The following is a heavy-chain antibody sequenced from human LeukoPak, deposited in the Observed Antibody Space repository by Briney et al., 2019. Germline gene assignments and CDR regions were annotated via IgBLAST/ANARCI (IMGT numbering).Heavy chain of an antibody. V-gene: IGHV4-31*03. J-gene: IGHJ6*02. CDR2: IYYSGST. Sequence: NSSETLSLTCTVSGGSISSGGYYWSWIRQHPGKGLEWIGYIYYSGSTYYNPSLKSRVSISVDTSKNQFSLKLSSVTAADRAVYYCARVNYSCSGSRYYYYGMDVWGQGTTVTVSS. D-gene: IGHD3-10*01. CDR3: ARVNYSCSGSRYYYYGMDV. CDR1: GGSISSGGYY.